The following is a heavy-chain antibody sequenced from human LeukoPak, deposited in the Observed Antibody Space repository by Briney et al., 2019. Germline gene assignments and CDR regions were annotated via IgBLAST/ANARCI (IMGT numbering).Heavy chain of an antibody. CDR3: ARGNWAYSSGWIYYYYYMDV. Sequence: ASVKVSCKASGGPFSRFVISWLRQAPGQGLEWLGGIISMSKTSNYAQKFQGRVTITADESTSTAYMELSSLRSEDTAVYYCARGNWAYSSGWIYYYYYMDVWGKGTTVTVSS. CDR1: GGPFSRFV. J-gene: IGHJ6*03. V-gene: IGHV1-69*13. CDR2: IISMSKTS. D-gene: IGHD6-19*01.